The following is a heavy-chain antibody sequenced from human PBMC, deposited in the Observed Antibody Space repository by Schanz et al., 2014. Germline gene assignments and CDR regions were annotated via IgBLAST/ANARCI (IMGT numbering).Heavy chain of an antibody. J-gene: IGHJ3*02. D-gene: IGHD3-10*01. CDR1: GFIVRSNY. CDR2: VHPGGST. V-gene: IGHV3-66*01. Sequence: EVQLVESGGGLVQPGGSLRLSCAVSGFIVRSNYMTWVRQAPGKGLEWVSFVHPGGSTYYPDSVKGRFTISRDSSKNTLYLQMNSLRAGDAAVYYCAKGRFGELSAFDIWGQGTMVTVSS. CDR3: AKGRFGELSAFDI.